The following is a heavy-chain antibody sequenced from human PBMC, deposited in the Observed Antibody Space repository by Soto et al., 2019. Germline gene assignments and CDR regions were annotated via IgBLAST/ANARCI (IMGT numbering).Heavy chain of an antibody. CDR3: ARAGGSESLGAFDI. CDR2: INWNGAST. D-gene: IGHD3-10*01. Sequence: EVQLVESGGGVVRPGGSLRLSCAASGFSIDDYGMSWVRQAPGKGLEWVSGINWNGASTGYADSVKGRFTISRDNAKKSLHLQMNSLRAEDTALYHCARAGGSESLGAFDIWGQGTMVTVSS. V-gene: IGHV3-20*01. CDR1: GFSIDDYG. J-gene: IGHJ3*02.